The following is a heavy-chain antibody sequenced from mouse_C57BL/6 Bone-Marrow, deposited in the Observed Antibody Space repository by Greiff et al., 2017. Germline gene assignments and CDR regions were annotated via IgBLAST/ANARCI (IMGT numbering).Heavy chain of an antibody. CDR2: ISYDGSN. Sequence: DVKLQESGPGLVKPSQSLSLTCSVTGYSITSGYYWNWIRQFPGNKLEWMGYISYDGSNNYNPSLKNRISITRDTSKNQFFLKLNSVTTEDTATYYCARRDYYGPLFDYWGQGTTLTVSS. V-gene: IGHV3-6*01. CDR1: GYSITSGYY. CDR3: ARRDYYGPLFDY. J-gene: IGHJ2*01. D-gene: IGHD1-1*01.